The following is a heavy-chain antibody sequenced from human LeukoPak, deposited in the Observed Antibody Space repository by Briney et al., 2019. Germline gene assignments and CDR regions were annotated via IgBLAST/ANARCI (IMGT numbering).Heavy chain of an antibody. CDR2: IYTSGTT. V-gene: IGHV4-4*07. D-gene: IGHD1-1*01. CDR3: ARAPTGTGGWNWFDP. J-gene: IGHJ5*02. CDR1: GGSISSYY. Sequence: PSETLSPTCTVSGGSISSYYWSWIRQPAGKGLELIGRIYTSGTTNYNPSLKSRVTMSVDTSKNQFSLKLSSVTAADTAVYYCARAPTGTGGWNWFDPWGQGTLVTVSS.